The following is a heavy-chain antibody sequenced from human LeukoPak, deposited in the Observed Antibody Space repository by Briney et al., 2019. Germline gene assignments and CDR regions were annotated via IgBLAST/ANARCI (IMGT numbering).Heavy chain of an antibody. J-gene: IGHJ4*02. CDR1: GFTFSTYT. V-gene: IGHV3-30*04. CDR2: ISYDGSNK. D-gene: IGHD2-2*01. CDR3: AREDLVVVPAADNLFDY. Sequence: GGSLRLSCTASGFTFSTYTMDWVRQAPGKGLEWVAVISYDGSNKYYADSVKGRLTISRDNSKNTLYLQMNSLRAEDTAVYYCAREDLVVVPAADNLFDYWGQGTLVAVSS.